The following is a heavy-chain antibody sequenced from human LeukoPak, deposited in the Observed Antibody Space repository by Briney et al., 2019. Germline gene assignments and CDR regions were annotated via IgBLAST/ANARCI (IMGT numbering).Heavy chain of an antibody. V-gene: IGHV3-66*01. D-gene: IGHD2-15*01. CDR3: ARGRGYCSGGSLNY. CDR1: GFTVSSNY. Sequence: PGGSLRLSCAASGFTVSSNYMSWVRQAPGKGLEWVSVIYSCGSTYYADSVKGRFTISRGNSKNTLYLQMNSLRAEDTAVYYCARGRGYCSGGSLNYWGQGTLVTVSS. J-gene: IGHJ4*02. CDR2: IYSCGST.